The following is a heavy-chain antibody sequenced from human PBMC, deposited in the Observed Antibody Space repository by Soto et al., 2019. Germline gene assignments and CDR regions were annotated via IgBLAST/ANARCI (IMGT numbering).Heavy chain of an antibody. J-gene: IGHJ4*02. D-gene: IGHD3-16*01. CDR2: INAGTGHT. Sequence: QVQLVQSGAEVKKPGASVKVSCKASGYTFSDYAMHWVRQAPGQRLEWMGWINAGTGHTTYVQKFQGRVTITRDTSASTAYMELSSLRSEDTAVYYCASLDYGDYWGQGTLVTVSS. V-gene: IGHV1-3*01. CDR3: ASLDYGDY. CDR1: GYTFSDYA.